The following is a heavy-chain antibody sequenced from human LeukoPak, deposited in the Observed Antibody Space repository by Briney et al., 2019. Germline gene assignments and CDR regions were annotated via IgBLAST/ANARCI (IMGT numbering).Heavy chain of an antibody. J-gene: IGHJ4*02. CDR3: VRRGIEVAGIDY. CDR1: GYRFTSYW. Sequence: GESLKISCKGSGYRFTSYWIGWVRQMPGKGLEWMGIIYPGDSNTRYSPSFQGQATISADESISTAYLQWSSLRASDTAMYYCVRRGIEVAGIDYWGQGTLVTVSS. CDR2: IYPGDSNT. V-gene: IGHV5-51*01. D-gene: IGHD6-19*01.